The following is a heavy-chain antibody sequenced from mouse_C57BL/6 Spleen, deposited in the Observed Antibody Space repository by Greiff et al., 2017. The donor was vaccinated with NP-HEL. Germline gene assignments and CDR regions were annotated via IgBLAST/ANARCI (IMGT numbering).Heavy chain of an antibody. CDR2: IYPGNSDT. CDR3: TRGKLGGGYYAMDY. V-gene: IGHV1-5*01. Sequence: VQLQQSGTVLARPGASVKMSCKTSGYTFTSYWMHWVKQRPGQGLEWIGAIYPGNSDTSYNQKFKGKAKLTAVTSASTAYMELSSLTNEDSAVYYCTRGKLGGGYYAMDYWGQGTSVTVSS. D-gene: IGHD1-3*01. J-gene: IGHJ4*01. CDR1: GYTFTSYW.